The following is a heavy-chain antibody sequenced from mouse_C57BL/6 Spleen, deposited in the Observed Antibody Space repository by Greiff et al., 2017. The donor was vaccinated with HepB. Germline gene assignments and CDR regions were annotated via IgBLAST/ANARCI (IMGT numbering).Heavy chain of an antibody. J-gene: IGHJ2*01. CDR3: TRWGNYALYYFDY. Sequence: VKLMESGAELVRPGASVTLSCKASGYTFTDYEMHWVKQTPVHGLEWIGAIDPETGGTAYNQKFKGKAILTADKSSSTAYMELRSLTSEDSAVYYCTRWGNYALYYFDYWGQGTTLTVSS. D-gene: IGHD1-1*02. CDR2: IDPETGGT. V-gene: IGHV1-15*01. CDR1: GYTFTDYE.